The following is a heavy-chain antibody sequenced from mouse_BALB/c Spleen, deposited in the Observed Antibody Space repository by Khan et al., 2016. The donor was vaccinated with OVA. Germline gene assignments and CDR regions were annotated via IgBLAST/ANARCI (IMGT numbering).Heavy chain of an antibody. CDR3: ARFEDK. CDR2: ICAGGST. V-gene: IGHV2-9*02. Sequence: QVRLQQSGPGLVAPSPSLSITCTVSGFSLTSYGVHWVRQHPGKGLEWLGVICAGGSTNYYSAVMARLSISKDNSKIKVFLQMNSLQTEDTAIYYCARFEDKWGQGTTLTVSS. CDR1: GFSLTSYG. J-gene: IGHJ2*01.